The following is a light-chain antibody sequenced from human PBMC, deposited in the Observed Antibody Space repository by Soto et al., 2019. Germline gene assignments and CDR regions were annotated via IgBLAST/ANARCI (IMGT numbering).Light chain of an antibody. V-gene: IGKV3-15*01. CDR3: QQYNERPPWT. CDR2: VAS. J-gene: IGKJ1*01. Sequence: EIVMTQSPATLSVSPGESVTLSCRASLTMNNNIAWYQHKPCQAPRLLIFVASSRATGVPGRFSGSGFGTEFTLSISSLQSEDFAVYYCQQYNERPPWTFGQGTTVEMK. CDR1: LTMNNN.